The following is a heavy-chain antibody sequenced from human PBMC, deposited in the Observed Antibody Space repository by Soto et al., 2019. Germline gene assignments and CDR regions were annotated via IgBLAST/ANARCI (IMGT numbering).Heavy chain of an antibody. V-gene: IGHV2-5*02. J-gene: IGHJ4*02. CDR3: AHRTRGYSYHFDY. Sequence: QITLKESGPTLVKPTQTLTLTCTFSGFSLTTRGVGVGWIRQPPGKALEWLALIYWDDDEGYSPSLKCRLNIHKETPQNPVVLTMTNIDPVETAQYFRAHRTRGYSYHFDYWGQGTLVTVSS. CDR1: GFSLTTRGVG. D-gene: IGHD5-18*01. CDR2: IYWDDDE.